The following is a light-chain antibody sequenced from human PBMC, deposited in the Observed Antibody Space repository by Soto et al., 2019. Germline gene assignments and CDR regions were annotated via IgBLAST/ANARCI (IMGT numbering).Light chain of an antibody. CDR3: QSYDSSLRVV. Sequence: QSVLTQPPSVSGAPGQRVTISCTGSSFNIGAGYDVHWYQQLPGTAPKLLIYGNSNRPSGVPDRFSGSKSGTSASLAITGLQAEDEADYYGQSYDSSLRVVFGGGTKLTVL. V-gene: IGLV1-40*01. CDR2: GNS. CDR1: SFNIGAGYD. J-gene: IGLJ2*01.